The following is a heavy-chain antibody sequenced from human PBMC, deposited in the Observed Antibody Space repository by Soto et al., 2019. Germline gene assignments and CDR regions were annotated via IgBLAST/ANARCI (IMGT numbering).Heavy chain of an antibody. CDR3: ASQPGGGGY. Sequence: EVQLVESGGGLIQPGGSLRLSCAVSGFTVSNNYMSWVRQAPGKGLEGVSVIYSGGYTAYGDSVKGRFTISRDNSKNTLYPQMKARGADGPAVFSWASQPGGGGYWGQGTLVTVSS. CDR1: GFTVSNNY. CDR2: IYSGGYT. J-gene: IGHJ4*02. V-gene: IGHV3-53*01. D-gene: IGHD3-10*01.